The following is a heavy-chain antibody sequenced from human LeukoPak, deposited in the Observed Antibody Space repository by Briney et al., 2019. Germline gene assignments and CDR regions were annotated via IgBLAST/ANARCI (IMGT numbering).Heavy chain of an antibody. CDR3: ARDEGTDYFDY. Sequence: PGGSLRLSCAASGFTFSSYEMNWVRQAPGKGLEWVSYISSSGSIIYYADSVKGRFTISRDNAKNSLYLQMNSLRAEDTAVYYCARDEGTDYFDYWGQGTPVTVSP. J-gene: IGHJ4*02. CDR2: ISSSGSII. CDR1: GFTFSSYE. V-gene: IGHV3-48*03.